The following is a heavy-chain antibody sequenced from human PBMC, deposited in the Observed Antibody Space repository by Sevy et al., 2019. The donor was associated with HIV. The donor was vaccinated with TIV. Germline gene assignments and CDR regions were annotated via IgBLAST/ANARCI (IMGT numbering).Heavy chain of an antibody. CDR1: GFSFSRYA. CDR2: ISYDKVNT. CDR3: ARDGGGDYFDY. Sequence: GGSLRLSCAASGFSFSRYAMHWIRQAPGKGLESVAVISYDKVNTYYSDSVKGRFTISRDNSKNHLYLQMNSLRPEYTAVYYCARDGGGDYFDYWGQGTLVTVSS. J-gene: IGHJ4*02. V-gene: IGHV3-30*04. D-gene: IGHD3-16*01.